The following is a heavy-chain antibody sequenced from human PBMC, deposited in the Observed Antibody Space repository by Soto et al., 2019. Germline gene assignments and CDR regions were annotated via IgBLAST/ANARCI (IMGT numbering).Heavy chain of an antibody. CDR3: ARVSGGGWLAPRGMDV. CDR2: INHSGST. Sequence: SETLSLTCAVYGGSFSGYYWSWIRQPPGKGLEWIGEINHSGSTNYNPSLKSRVTISVDTSKNQFSLKLSSVTAADTAVYYCARVSGGGWLAPRGMDVWGQGTKVTVYS. CDR1: GGSFSGYY. J-gene: IGHJ6*02. D-gene: IGHD6-19*01. V-gene: IGHV4-34*01.